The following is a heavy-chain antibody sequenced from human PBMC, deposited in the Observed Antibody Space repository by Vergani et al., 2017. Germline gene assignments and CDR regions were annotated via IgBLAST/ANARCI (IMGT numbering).Heavy chain of an antibody. CDR3: ARGTVDYYGSGSFGLDGFDI. J-gene: IGHJ3*02. CDR2: IIPIFGTA. V-gene: IGHV1-69*01. D-gene: IGHD3-10*01. CDR1: GGNFSSYA. Sequence: QVQLVQSGAEVKKPGSSVKVSCKASGGNFSSYAISWVRQAPGQGLEWMGGIIPIFGTANYAKKFQGRVTITGDESQSTAYMELSSLRSEDTAVYYCARGTVDYYGSGSFGLDGFDIWGQRRMVTVSS.